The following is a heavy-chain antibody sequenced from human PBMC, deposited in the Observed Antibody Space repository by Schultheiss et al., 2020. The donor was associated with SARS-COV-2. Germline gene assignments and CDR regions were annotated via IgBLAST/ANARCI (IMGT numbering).Heavy chain of an antibody. CDR1: GYTFTSYY. Sequence: ASVKVSCKASGYTFTSYYMHWVRQAPGQGLEWMGIINPSGGSTSYAQKFQGRVTITADKSTSTAYMELSSLRSEDTAVYYCARGSYGFSTTNVMFGRGPRIRAHYFDYWGQGTLVTVSS. CDR2: INPSGGST. D-gene: IGHD5-18*01. CDR3: ARGSYGFSTTNVMFGRGPRIRAHYFDY. V-gene: IGHV1-46*01. J-gene: IGHJ4*02.